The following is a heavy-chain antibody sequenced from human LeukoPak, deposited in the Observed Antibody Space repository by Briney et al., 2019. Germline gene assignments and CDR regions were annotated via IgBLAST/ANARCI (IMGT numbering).Heavy chain of an antibody. V-gene: IGHV4-4*07. Sequence: XWIGRIYTSGSTNYNPSLKSRVTMSVDTSKNQFSLKLSSVTAADTAVYYCARGEQWLANWFDPWGQGTLVTVSS. D-gene: IGHD6-19*01. CDR2: IYTSGST. CDR3: ARGEQWLANWFDP. J-gene: IGHJ5*02.